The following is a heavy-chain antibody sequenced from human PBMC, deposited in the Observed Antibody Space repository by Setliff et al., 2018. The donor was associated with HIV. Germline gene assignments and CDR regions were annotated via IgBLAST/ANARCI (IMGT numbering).Heavy chain of an antibody. CDR1: GFSIKNDNW. D-gene: IGHD2-2*02. Sequence: TLSLTCVVSGFSIKNDNWWNWVRQTPGKGLEWIGQIFHDGTVTYKPSLESRVTILMDILKNRISLNVTSVTAADTATYYCAKTNIPMPRSGTRLESWGPGRLVTVSS. J-gene: IGHJ4*02. CDR3: AKTNIPMPRSGTRLES. CDR2: IFHDGTV. V-gene: IGHV4-4*02.